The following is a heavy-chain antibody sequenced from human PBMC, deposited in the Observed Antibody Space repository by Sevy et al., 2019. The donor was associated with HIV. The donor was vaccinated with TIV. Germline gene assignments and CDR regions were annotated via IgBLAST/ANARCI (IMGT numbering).Heavy chain of an antibody. CDR3: ARDLTAPYYYYGMDV. CDR1: GFTFSSYE. CDR2: IKQDGSEK. Sequence: GGSLRLSCEASGFTFSSYEMNWVRQAPGKGLEWVANIKQDGSEKYYVDSVKGRFTISRDNARNSVYLQMNSLRAEDTGVYYCARDLTAPYYYYGMDVWGQGTMVTVSS. D-gene: IGHD1-20*01. V-gene: IGHV3-7*01. J-gene: IGHJ6*02.